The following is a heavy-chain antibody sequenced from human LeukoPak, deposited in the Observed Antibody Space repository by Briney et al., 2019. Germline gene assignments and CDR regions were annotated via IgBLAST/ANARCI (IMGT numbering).Heavy chain of an antibody. D-gene: IGHD3-9*01. V-gene: IGHV3-9*01. J-gene: IGHJ4*02. Sequence: GGSLRLSCAAFGFTFDDYAMHWVRQAPGKGLEWVSGISWNSGSIGYADSVKGRFTISRDNAKNSLYLQMNSLRAEDTALYYCAKDGDDILTGYYDYWGQGTLVTVSS. CDR3: AKDGDDILTGYYDY. CDR2: ISWNSGSI. CDR1: GFTFDDYA.